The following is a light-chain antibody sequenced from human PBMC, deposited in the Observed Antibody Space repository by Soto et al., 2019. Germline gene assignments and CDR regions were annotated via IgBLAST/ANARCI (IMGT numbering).Light chain of an antibody. CDR1: QSVSGY. CDR3: QEYNNWTIS. J-gene: IGKJ4*01. V-gene: IGKV3-15*01. Sequence: EIVMTQSPATLSVSPGERATLSCRASQSVSGYLAWYQQTPAQPPRLVIYGASTRATGIPARFSGSGSGTEFTPTISSLQSEDFAVYYCQEYNNWTISCGGGNKVEIK. CDR2: GAS.